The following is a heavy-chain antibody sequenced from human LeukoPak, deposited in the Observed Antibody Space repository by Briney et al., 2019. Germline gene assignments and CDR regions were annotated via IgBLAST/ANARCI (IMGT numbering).Heavy chain of an antibody. J-gene: IGHJ4*03. CDR2: IKYSGST. CDR3: ASVDYNWNYFHY. D-gene: IGHD1-20*01. CDR1: GGSINSRNYF. Sequence: PSETLSLTCTVSGGSINSRNYFWGWIRQPPGKGLEWIGSIKYSGSTYYKPSLQSQVTISVDTSKSQFSLKLSSVTAADTAVYYCASVDYNWNYFHYWGQGTMVTVS. V-gene: IGHV4-39*01.